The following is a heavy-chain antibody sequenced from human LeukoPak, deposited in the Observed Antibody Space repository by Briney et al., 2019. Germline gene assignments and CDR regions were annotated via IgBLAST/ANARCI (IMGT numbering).Heavy chain of an antibody. CDR2: IYTSGST. Sequence: SETLSLTCTVSGGSSSSGSYYWSWIRQPAGKGLEWIGRIYTSGSTNYNPSLKSRVTISVDTSKNQFSLKLSSVTAADTAVYYCARDGQLNDYYYYYMDVWGKGTTVTVSS. V-gene: IGHV4-61*02. J-gene: IGHJ6*03. D-gene: IGHD6-6*01. CDR1: GGSSSSGSYY. CDR3: ARDGQLNDYYYYYMDV.